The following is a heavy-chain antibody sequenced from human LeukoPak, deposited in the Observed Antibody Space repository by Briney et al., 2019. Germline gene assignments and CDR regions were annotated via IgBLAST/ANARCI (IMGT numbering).Heavy chain of an antibody. CDR2: ISGSGGTT. CDR3: ARHVVAVGFDY. Sequence: GGSLRLSCAASGFNFSSYAMSWVRQAPGKGLEWVSVISGSGGTTYYADSVKGRFTISRDNAKNSLFLQMNSLRVEDTAVYYCARHVVAVGFDYWGQGTLVTVSS. D-gene: IGHD3-22*01. J-gene: IGHJ4*02. V-gene: IGHV3-23*01. CDR1: GFNFSSYA.